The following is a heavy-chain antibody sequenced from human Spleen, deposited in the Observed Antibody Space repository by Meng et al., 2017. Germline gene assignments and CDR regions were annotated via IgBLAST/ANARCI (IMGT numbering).Heavy chain of an antibody. CDR3: ASGSGERPYRRPFDF. CDR1: GFTFQDYG. Sequence: GESLKISCVASGFTFQDYGMSWVRQVPGKGLEWVPGINWNGGSISYADSVRGRFTMSRENARNSLYLQMNSLRGEDTALYYCASGSGERPYRRPFDFWGQGTMVTASS. CDR2: INWNGGSI. J-gene: IGHJ3*01. V-gene: IGHV3-20*04. D-gene: IGHD5-12*01.